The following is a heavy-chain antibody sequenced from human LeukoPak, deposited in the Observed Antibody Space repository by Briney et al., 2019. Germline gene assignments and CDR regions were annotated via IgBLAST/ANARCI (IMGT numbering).Heavy chain of an antibody. D-gene: IGHD6-13*01. CDR3: ARDVYRGSSWYAFDY. J-gene: IGHJ4*02. CDR2: ISSSSTTI. CDR1: GFTSSSYG. Sequence: PGGSLRLSCAASGFTSSSYGMHWVRQAPGKGLEWVSYISSSSTTIYYADSVKGRFTISRDNAKNSLYLQMNSLRAEDTGVYYCARDVYRGSSWYAFDYWGQGTLVTVSS. V-gene: IGHV3-48*04.